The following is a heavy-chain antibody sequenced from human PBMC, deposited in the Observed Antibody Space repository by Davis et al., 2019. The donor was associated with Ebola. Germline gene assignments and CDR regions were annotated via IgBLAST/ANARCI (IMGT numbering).Heavy chain of an antibody. CDR1: GFTFSSSG. V-gene: IGHV1-58*02. CDR3: ARALGYSGSYYGY. D-gene: IGHD1-26*01. J-gene: IGHJ4*02. CDR2: IVVGSGNT. Sequence: SVKVSCKASGFTFSSSGMQWVRQARGQRLEWIGWIVVGSGNTNYAQKFQERVTITRDMSTSTAYMELSSLRSEDTAVYYCARALGYSGSYYGYWGQGTLVTVSS.